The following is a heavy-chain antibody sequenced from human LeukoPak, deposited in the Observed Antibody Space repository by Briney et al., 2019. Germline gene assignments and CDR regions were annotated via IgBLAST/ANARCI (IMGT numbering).Heavy chain of an antibody. CDR3: ARVTHYSSRFAPFDY. Sequence: PSETLSLTCTVSGGSISSYYWSWLRQPPGKGLEWIGYIYYSGSTNYNPSLKSRVTISVDTSKNQFSLKLSSVTAADTAVYYCARVTHYSSRFAPFDYWGQGTLVTVSS. V-gene: IGHV4-59*01. CDR1: GGSISSYY. D-gene: IGHD6-13*01. J-gene: IGHJ4*02. CDR2: IYYSGST.